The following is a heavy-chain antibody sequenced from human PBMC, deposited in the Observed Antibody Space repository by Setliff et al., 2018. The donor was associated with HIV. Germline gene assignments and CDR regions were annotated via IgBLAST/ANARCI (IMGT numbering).Heavy chain of an antibody. D-gene: IGHD2-2*01. V-gene: IGHV4-31*03. CDR1: GGSISSGYYY. CDR3: ARGFDYAQRPPLYYFDY. Sequence: SETLSLTCTVSGGSISSGYYYWSWIRQHPGTGLEWIGYIYYSGNPFYNPSLRSRVTISLDTSKNQFSLKLSSVTAADTAVYYCARGFDYAQRPPLYYFDYWGQGTLVTVSS. J-gene: IGHJ4*02. CDR2: IYYSGNP.